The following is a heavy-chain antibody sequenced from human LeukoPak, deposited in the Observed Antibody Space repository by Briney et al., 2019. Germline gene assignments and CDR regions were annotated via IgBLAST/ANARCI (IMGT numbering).Heavy chain of an antibody. CDR3: ARVQAPINYFDY. CDR1: GGSISSGDHY. CDR2: IYYRGTT. Sequence: ASETLSPTCTVSGGSISSGDHYWSWIRQPPGKGLEWIGYIYYRGTTYYNPSLKSRITISVDTSKSQFSLKLSSVTAADTAVYYCARVQAPINYFDYWGQGTLVTVSS. D-gene: IGHD4-11*01. J-gene: IGHJ4*02. V-gene: IGHV4-30-4*08.